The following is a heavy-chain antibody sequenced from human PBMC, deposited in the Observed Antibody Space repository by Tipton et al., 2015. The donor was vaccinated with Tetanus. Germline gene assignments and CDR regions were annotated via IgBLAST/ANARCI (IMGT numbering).Heavy chain of an antibody. CDR1: GLTFSGSA. CDR2: IRSKAYSYAT. J-gene: IGHJ2*01. Sequence: SLRLSCAASGLTFSGSAMHWVRQASGKGLEWVGRIRSKAYSYATSYAASVKGRFTISRDDSKNTAYLQMNTLKTEDTAVYYCTVPYGDYDYWYFDLWGRGTLVTVSS. D-gene: IGHD4-17*01. V-gene: IGHV3-73*01. CDR3: TVPYGDYDYWYFDL.